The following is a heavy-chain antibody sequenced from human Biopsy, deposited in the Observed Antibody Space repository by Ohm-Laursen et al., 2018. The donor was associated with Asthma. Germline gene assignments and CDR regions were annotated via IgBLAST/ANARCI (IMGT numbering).Heavy chain of an antibody. D-gene: IGHD6-19*01. CDR2: ISYDGNHK. J-gene: IGHJ4*02. CDR1: GFMFRSFG. Sequence: SLRLSCTASGFMFRSFGMHWVRQAPGKGLEWVAVISYDGNHKFYEDSVKGRFTISRDNSKNTLYLQMNSLRAEDTALYHCGRDMGGFGSGWFPVEFWGQGTLVTVSS. CDR3: GRDMGGFGSGWFPVEF. V-gene: IGHV3-30*03.